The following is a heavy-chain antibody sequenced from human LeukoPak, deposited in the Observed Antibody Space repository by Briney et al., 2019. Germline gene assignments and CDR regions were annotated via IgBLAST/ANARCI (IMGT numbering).Heavy chain of an antibody. Sequence: SETLSLTCTVSGGSISSSSYYWGWIRQPPGKGLEWIGSIYYSGSTYYNPSLKSRVTISVDTSKNQFSLKLSSVTAADTAVYYCARVGYCSSTSCYQRAFDIWGQGTMVTVSS. V-gene: IGHV4-39*07. J-gene: IGHJ3*02. CDR2: IYYSGST. D-gene: IGHD2-2*03. CDR1: GGSISSSSYY. CDR3: ARVGYCSSTSCYQRAFDI.